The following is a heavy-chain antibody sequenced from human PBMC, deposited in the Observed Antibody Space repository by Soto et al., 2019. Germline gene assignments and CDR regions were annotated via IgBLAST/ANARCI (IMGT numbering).Heavy chain of an antibody. J-gene: IGHJ4*02. CDR1: GFNFSFYA. Sequence: GGSLRLSCASSGFNFSFYAMHWVRQTPGKGLEWVAVISFDGNNIYYADSVRGRFTISRDSSSSMLYLQMNNLKPEDSAIYYCARVSCSSIWCVTQFDNWGQGTLVTVSS. V-gene: IGHV3-30-3*01. D-gene: IGHD2-2*01. CDR3: ARVSCSSIWCVTQFDN. CDR2: ISFDGNNI.